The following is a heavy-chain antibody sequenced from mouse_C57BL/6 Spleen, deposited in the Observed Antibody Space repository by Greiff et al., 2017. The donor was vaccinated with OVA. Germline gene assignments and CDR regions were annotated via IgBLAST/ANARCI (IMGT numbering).Heavy chain of an antibody. CDR1: GFSLTSYG. Sequence: VKVVESGPGLVQPSQSLSITCTVSGFSLTSYGVHWVRQSPGKGLEWLGVIWRGGSTDYNAAFMSRLSITKDNSKSQVFFKMNSLQADDTAIYYCAKFITTGGNAMDYWGQGTSVTVSS. CDR2: IWRGGST. V-gene: IGHV2-5*01. D-gene: IGHD1-1*01. CDR3: AKFITTGGNAMDY. J-gene: IGHJ4*01.